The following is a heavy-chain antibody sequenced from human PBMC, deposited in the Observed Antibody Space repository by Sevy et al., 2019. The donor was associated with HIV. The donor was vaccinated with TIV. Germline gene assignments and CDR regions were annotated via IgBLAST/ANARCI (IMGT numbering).Heavy chain of an antibody. CDR1: GFTFSSYE. CDR2: ISSSGTTI. J-gene: IGHJ4*02. Sequence: GGSLRLSCEASGFTFSSYEMNWVRQAPGKGLEWVSYISSSGTTIKYADSVKGRFTISRDNAKNSLYMQMNSLRAEDTAVYYCARVDEQRWLRLYYFDYWGQGTLVTVSS. V-gene: IGHV3-48*03. D-gene: IGHD5-12*01. CDR3: ARVDEQRWLRLYYFDY.